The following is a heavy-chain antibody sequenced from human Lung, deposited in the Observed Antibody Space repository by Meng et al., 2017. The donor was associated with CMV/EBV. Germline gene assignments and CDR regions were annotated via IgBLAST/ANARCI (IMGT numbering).Heavy chain of an antibody. D-gene: IGHD5-24*01. J-gene: IGHJ3*02. V-gene: IGHV3-66*02. CDR1: GFTVINNY. CDR2: IYAGGST. CDR3: AREKEGRMSTISAFDI. Sequence: GGSXRLXCAASGFTVINNYMNWVRQAPGKGLEWVSIIYAGGSTDYADSVNGRFTISRDNSKNTLYLQMNSLRPEDTAVYYCAREKEGRMSTISAFDIWGQAXMVTVSS.